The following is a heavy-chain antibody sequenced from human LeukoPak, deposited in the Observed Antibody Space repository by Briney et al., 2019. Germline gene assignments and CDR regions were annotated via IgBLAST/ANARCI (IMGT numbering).Heavy chain of an antibody. CDR3: ARYCGGDCYPFDY. D-gene: IGHD2-21*02. CDR1: GYTFTSYG. J-gene: IGHJ4*02. CDR2: IRVYNGKT. V-gene: IGHV1-18*01. Sequence: ASVKVSCKASGYTFTSYGITWVRQAPGQGLEWVGWIRVYNGKTDYAQKLQSRVTMTTDTSTSTAYMELRSLRSDDTAVYYCARYCGGDCYPFDYWGQGTLVTVSS.